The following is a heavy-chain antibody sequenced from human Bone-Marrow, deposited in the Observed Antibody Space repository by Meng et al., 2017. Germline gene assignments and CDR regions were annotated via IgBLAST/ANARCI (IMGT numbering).Heavy chain of an antibody. D-gene: IGHD6-25*01. CDR2: INPKSGDT. CDR1: GYNFPDYY. Sequence: QVHRVQPGAEVKKPGASVKVSCKPSGYNFPDYYIHWVRRAPGQGLEWMGRINPKSGDTHYAQKFQARVTMTGDTSISTAYMELSGLRSDDTAMYYCARDEDISAAGKLFGDYWGQAPWSPSPQ. CDR3: ARDEDISAAGKLFGDY. J-gene: IGHJ4*01. V-gene: IGHV1-2*06.